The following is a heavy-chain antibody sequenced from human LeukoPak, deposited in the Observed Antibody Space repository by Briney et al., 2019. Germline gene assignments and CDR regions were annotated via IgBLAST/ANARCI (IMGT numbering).Heavy chain of an antibody. CDR1: GFTFSDHY. CDR3: ARDREYFYASSGYPDY. J-gene: IGHJ4*02. CDR2: ISSGSTT. V-gene: IGHV3-69-1*02. D-gene: IGHD3-22*01. Sequence: PGGSLRLSCVASGFTFSDHYMNWIRQAPGKGLEWIASISSGSTTHYADSVKGRFTVSRDNAKNSLFLQINSLTGEDTAVYYCARDREYFYASSGYPDYWGQGTLVTVSS.